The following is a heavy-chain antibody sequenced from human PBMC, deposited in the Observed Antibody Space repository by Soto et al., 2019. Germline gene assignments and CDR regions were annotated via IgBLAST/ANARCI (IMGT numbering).Heavy chain of an antibody. CDR1: GYSFIGYW. J-gene: IGHJ4*02. D-gene: IGHD5-18*01. Sequence: PGESLKISCQGSGYSFIGYWIGWVRQMPGKGLELMGVIYPGDSTVRYSPSFQGQVTISVDKSISTAYLQWSSLKPSDTAMYYCARHTSDRYGPDYWGQGTLVTVSS. CDR2: IYPGDSTV. CDR3: ARHTSDRYGPDY. V-gene: IGHV5-51*01.